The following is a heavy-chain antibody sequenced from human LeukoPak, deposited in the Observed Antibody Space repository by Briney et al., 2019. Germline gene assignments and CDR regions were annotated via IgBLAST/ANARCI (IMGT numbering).Heavy chain of an antibody. D-gene: IGHD3-16*01. CDR1: GFTFSNAW. V-gene: IGHV3-15*01. CDR2: IKSKTDGGTT. J-gene: IGHJ5*01. Sequence: GGSLRLSCAASGFTFSNAWMSWVRQAPGKGLEWVGRIKSKTDGGTTDYAAPVKGRFTISRDDSKNTLYLQMNSLRAADTAVYYCAKGYRNHLLILLDSWGQGTLVTVSS. CDR3: AKGYRNHLLILLDS.